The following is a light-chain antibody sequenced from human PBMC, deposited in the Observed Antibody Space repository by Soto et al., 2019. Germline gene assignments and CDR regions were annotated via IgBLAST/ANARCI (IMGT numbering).Light chain of an antibody. CDR1: SSNIGSNT. CDR2: SND. CDR3: ATWDDSLNVV. Sequence: QSVLTQSPSVSATPGQRVSISCSGSSSNIGSNTVSWYQHVPGTAPKLLIYSNDQRPSAVPGRFSGSKSGSAASLVISGIQSDDAADYYCATWDDSLNVVFGGGTKLTVL. V-gene: IGLV1-44*01. J-gene: IGLJ2*01.